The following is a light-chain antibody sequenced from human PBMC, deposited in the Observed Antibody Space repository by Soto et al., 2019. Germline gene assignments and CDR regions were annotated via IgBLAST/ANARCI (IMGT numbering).Light chain of an antibody. CDR1: QNIGDW. CDR2: KAS. V-gene: IGKV1-5*03. Sequence: DIQMTQSPSTLSASVGGRVTITCRASQNIGDWLAWYQQKPGKAPNLLIYKASTLESGVPSRFSGSGSGTEFTLAISSLQPEDFATYYCQQYNDLSTFGGGTKVDIK. CDR3: QQYNDLST. J-gene: IGKJ4*01.